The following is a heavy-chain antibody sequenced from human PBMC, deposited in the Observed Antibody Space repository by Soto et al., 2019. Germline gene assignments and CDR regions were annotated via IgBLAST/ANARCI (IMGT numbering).Heavy chain of an antibody. J-gene: IGHJ6*02. CDR2: IYYSGST. V-gene: IGHV4-31*03. CDR3: AREYYYDSSGYYLASYGMDV. CDR1: GGSISSGGYY. D-gene: IGHD3-22*01. Sequence: KTSETLSLTCTVSGGSISSGGYYWSWIRQHPGKGLEWIGYIYYSGSTYYNPSLKSRVTISVDTSKNQFSLKLSSVTAADTAVYYCAREYYYDSSGYYLASYGMDVWGQGTTVTVSS.